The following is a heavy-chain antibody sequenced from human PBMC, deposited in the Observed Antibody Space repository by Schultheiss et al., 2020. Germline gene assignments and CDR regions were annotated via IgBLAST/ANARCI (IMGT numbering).Heavy chain of an antibody. CDR1: GFTVSNNY. D-gene: IGHD7-27*01. Sequence: GGSLRLSCAASGFTVSNNYVSCVRQAPGKGLEWVSYISSGSTISYADSVKGRFTISRDNAKNSLYLQMNSLRAEDTAVYYCAWGFTARSWGQGTLVTVSS. CDR3: AWGFTARS. V-gene: IGHV3-69-1*01. J-gene: IGHJ5*02. CDR2: ISSGSTI.